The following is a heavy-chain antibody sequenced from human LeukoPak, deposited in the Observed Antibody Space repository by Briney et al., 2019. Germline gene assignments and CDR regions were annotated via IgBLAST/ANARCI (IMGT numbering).Heavy chain of an antibody. CDR1: GFTFSDYY. V-gene: IGHV3-11*04. J-gene: IGHJ4*02. CDR3: ARDLERGYCSSTSCFYFDY. D-gene: IGHD2-2*01. Sequence: GGSLRLSCAASGFTFSDYYMSWIRQAPGKGLEWVSYISSSGSTIYYADSVKGRFTISRDNAKNSLYLQMNSLRAEDTAVYYCARDLERGYCSSTSCFYFDYWGQGTLVTVSS. CDR2: ISSSGSTI.